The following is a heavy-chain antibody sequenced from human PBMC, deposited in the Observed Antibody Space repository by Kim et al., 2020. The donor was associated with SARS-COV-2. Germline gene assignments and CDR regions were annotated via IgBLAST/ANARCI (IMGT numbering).Heavy chain of an antibody. CDR3: AAHTVAAAGYFDY. J-gene: IGHJ4*02. CDR1: GFTFDDYA. D-gene: IGHD6-13*01. V-gene: IGHV3-9*01. Sequence: GGSLRLSCAASGFTFDDYAMHWVRQAPGKGLEWVSGISWNSGSIGYADSVKGRFTFSRDNAKNSLYLQMNSLRAEDTALYYCAAHTVAAAGYFDYWGQGTLVTVSS. CDR2: ISWNSGSI.